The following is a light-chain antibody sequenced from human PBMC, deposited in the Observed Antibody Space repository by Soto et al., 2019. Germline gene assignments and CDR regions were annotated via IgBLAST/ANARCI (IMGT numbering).Light chain of an antibody. CDR1: STDVGNYNL. J-gene: IGLJ1*01. Sequence: QSVLTQPASVSGSPGQSITISCTGTSTDVGNYNLVSWYQQHPGKAPQLMIFEGSKRPSGVSNRFSGSKSGNTASLTIYGLQAEDEADYYCCSYAGSSSYVFGTGTKVTVL. V-gene: IGLV2-23*01. CDR2: EGS. CDR3: CSYAGSSSYV.